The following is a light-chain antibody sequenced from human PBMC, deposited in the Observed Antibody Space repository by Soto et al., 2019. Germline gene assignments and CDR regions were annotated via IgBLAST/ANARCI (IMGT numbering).Light chain of an antibody. CDR1: SSDVGGYSY. CDR3: SSYTRSDTVI. CDR2: DVN. V-gene: IGLV2-14*03. J-gene: IGLJ2*01. Sequence: QSTLTQPASVSGSPGQSITIACTGTSSDVGGYSYVSWYQHHPGKAPKLMIYDVNNRPSGVSDRFSGSKSGNTASLTISGLQAEDEADYYCSSYTRSDTVIFGGGTKLTVL.